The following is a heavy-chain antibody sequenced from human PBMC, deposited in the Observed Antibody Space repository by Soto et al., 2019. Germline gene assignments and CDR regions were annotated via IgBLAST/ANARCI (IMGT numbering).Heavy chain of an antibody. CDR2: IFYSGST. CDR3: ARGTLHTWAYFDY. CDR1: GGSISSNY. J-gene: IGHJ4*02. D-gene: IGHD1-1*01. V-gene: IGHV4-59*01. Sequence: PSETLSLTCTVSGGSISSNYWSWIRQPPGKGLEWIGYIFYSGSTNYNPSLKSRVTISVDTSKYQFSLKLNSVTAADTAVYYCARGTLHTWAYFDYWGQGTLVTVSS.